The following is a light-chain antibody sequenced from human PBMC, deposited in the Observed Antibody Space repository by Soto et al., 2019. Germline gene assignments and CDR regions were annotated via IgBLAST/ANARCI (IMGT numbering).Light chain of an antibody. J-gene: IGKJ1*01. V-gene: IGKV1-16*02. CDR1: QGIADY. CDR3: QQCYTYPRT. CDR2: AAS. Sequence: DIQMTQSPSSLSASVGDRVTSTCRASQGIADYVAWFQQKPGEAPKSLIYAASILQSGVPSKFSGSGSGTDFTLTISSLQPEDFATYFCQQCYTYPRTFGPGTKVDIK.